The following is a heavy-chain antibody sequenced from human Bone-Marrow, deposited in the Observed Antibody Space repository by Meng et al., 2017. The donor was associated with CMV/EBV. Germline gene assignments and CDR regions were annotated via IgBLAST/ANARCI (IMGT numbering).Heavy chain of an antibody. CDR3: TRAGNSRRAYYFDY. V-gene: IGHV3-49*04. CDR2: IRSKAYGGTT. CDR1: GFTFGDYA. J-gene: IGHJ4*02. Sequence: GESLKISCTASGFTFGDYAMSWVRQAPGKGLEWVGFIRSKAYGGTTEYAASVKGRFTISRDDSKSIAYLQMNSLKTEDTAVYYCTRAGNSRRAYYFDYWGQGTRVTVSS.